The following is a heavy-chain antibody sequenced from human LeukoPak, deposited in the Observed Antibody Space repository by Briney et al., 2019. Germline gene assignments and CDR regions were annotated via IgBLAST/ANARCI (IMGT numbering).Heavy chain of an antibody. D-gene: IGHD2-2*01. J-gene: IGHJ4*02. Sequence: ASVKVSCKASGYAFTSYYMHWVRQAPGQGLEWMGIINPSGGSTSYAQKFQGRVTMTRDTSTSTVYMELSSLRSEDTAVYYCARDGGYCSSTSCPAQWYYFDYWGQGTLVTVSS. CDR1: GYAFTSYY. V-gene: IGHV1-46*01. CDR2: INPSGGST. CDR3: ARDGGYCSSTSCPAQWYYFDY.